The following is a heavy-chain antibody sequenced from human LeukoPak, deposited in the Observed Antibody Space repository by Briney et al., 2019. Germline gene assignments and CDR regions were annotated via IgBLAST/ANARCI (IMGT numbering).Heavy chain of an antibody. CDR1: GFTFSSYE. D-gene: IGHD6-13*01. J-gene: IGHJ4*02. V-gene: IGHV3-48*03. Sequence: GSLRLSCAASGFTFSSYEMNWVRQAPGKGLEWVSYISSSGSTIYYADSVKGRFTISRDNAKNSLYLQMNSLRAEDTAVYYCARQLDRAAAGTLGYWGQGTLVTVSS. CDR3: ARQLDRAAAGTLGY. CDR2: ISSSGSTI.